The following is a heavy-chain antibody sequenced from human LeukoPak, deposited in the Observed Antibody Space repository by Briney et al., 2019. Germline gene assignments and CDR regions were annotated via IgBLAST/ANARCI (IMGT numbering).Heavy chain of an antibody. J-gene: IGHJ4*02. CDR2: ICAYNGVT. V-gene: IGHV1-18*01. CDR1: VYTFTSSG. CDR3: ARLDFWSGYYFDY. Sequence: GASVKVSCKASVYTFTSSGICRVRHAPGQRLEWMGWICAYNGVTNYAQKLQGRVTMTTGTSASTAYMELSSLRSEDTAVYYCARLDFWSGYYFDYWGQGTLVTVSA. D-gene: IGHD3-3*01.